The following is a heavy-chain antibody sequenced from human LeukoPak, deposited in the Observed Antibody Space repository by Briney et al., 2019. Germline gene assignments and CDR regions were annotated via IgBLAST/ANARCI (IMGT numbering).Heavy chain of an antibody. V-gene: IGHV4-34*01. D-gene: IGHD3-22*01. CDR1: GGSFSGYY. CDR2: INHSGST. Sequence: PSETLSLTCAVYGGSFSGYYWSWIRQPPGKGLEWIGEINHSGSTNYNPSLKSRVTISVDRSKNHLSLKLSSVTAADTAVYYCARDVYYYDSSHSRAFDIWGQGTMVTVSS. CDR3: ARDVYYYDSSHSRAFDI. J-gene: IGHJ3*02.